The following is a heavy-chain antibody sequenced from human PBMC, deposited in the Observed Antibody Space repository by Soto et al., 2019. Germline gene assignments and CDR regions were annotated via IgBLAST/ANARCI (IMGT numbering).Heavy chain of an antibody. D-gene: IGHD6-13*01. V-gene: IGHV4-31*03. Sequence: QVQLQESGPGLVKPSQTLSLTCTVSGASMNSGAYYWSWVRQPPGKGLEWIGHIYHNGRTYNNPTLMSRVTMSLDTSKNQFSLKLNSVSAADTAVYYCARVSATGTRWFDPWGQGTLVTVSS. CDR1: GASMNSGAYY. CDR2: IYHNGRT. J-gene: IGHJ5*02. CDR3: ARVSATGTRWFDP.